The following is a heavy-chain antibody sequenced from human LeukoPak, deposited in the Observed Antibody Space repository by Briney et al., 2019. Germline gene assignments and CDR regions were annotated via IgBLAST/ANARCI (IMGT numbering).Heavy chain of an antibody. CDR2: IWYDGSNK. CDR1: GFTFSSYG. Sequence: GGSLRLSCAASGFTFSSYGMHWVRQAPGKGLEWVAVIWYDGSNKYYADPVKGRFTISRDNSKNTLYLQMNSLRAEDTAVYYCAKDARGHNSERVATTRRSWFDPWGQGTLVTVSS. D-gene: IGHD5-12*01. CDR3: AKDARGHNSERVATTRRSWFDP. V-gene: IGHV3-30*02. J-gene: IGHJ5*02.